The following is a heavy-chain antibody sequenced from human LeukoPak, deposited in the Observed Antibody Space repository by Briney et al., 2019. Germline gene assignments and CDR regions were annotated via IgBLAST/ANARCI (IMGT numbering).Heavy chain of an antibody. CDR3: AKEAIGYCSSTSCDGDDY. D-gene: IGHD2-2*03. CDR1: GFTFSSYA. J-gene: IGHJ4*02. V-gene: IGHV3-23*01. CDR2: ISGSGGST. Sequence: GGSLRLSCAASGFTFSSYAMSWVRQAPGKGLEWVSAISGSGGSTYYADSVKGRFTISRDNSKNTLYLQMNSLRAEDTAVYYCAKEAIGYCSSTSCDGDDYWGQGTLVTVSS.